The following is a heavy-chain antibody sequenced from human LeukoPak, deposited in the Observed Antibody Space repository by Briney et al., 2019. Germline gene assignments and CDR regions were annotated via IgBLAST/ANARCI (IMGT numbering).Heavy chain of an antibody. V-gene: IGHV3-15*01. CDR1: GFTFSNAW. CDR3: TTALITMVRGVIILGDYFDY. CDR2: IKSKLDDETT. D-gene: IGHD3-10*01. J-gene: IGHJ4*02. Sequence: GGSLGLSCTASGFTFSNAWMSWVRQAPGKGLEWVGRIKSKLDDETTDYAAPVKGRFTISRDDSKNTLYLQMNSLKTEDTAVYYCTTALITMVRGVIILGDYFDYWGQGTLVTVSS.